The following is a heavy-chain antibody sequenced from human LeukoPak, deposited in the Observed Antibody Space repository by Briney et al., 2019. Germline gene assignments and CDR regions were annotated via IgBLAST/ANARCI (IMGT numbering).Heavy chain of an antibody. V-gene: IGHV4-59*01. CDR2: IYYSGSA. J-gene: IGHJ5*02. D-gene: IGHD3-10*01. Sequence: SETLSLTCTVSGGSISSYYWSWIRQPPGKGLEWIGYIYYSGSANYNPSLKSRVTISVDTSKNQFSLKLSSVTAADTAVYYCARGTSYYGFSMRSNWFDPWGQGTLVTVSS. CDR1: GGSISSYY. CDR3: ARGTSYYGFSMRSNWFDP.